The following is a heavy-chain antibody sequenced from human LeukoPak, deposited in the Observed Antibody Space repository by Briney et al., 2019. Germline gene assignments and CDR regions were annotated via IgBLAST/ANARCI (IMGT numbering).Heavy chain of an antibody. CDR2: ISGSGGST. CDR3: AAHRITMIVVAKYYFDY. V-gene: IGHV3-23*01. J-gene: IGHJ4*02. CDR1: GFTFSSYA. D-gene: IGHD3-22*01. Sequence: GGSLRLSCAASGFTFSSYAMSWVRQAPGKGLEWVLAISGSGGSTYYADSVKGRFTISRDNSKNTLYLQMNSLRAEDTAVYYCAAHRITMIVVAKYYFDYWGQGTLVTVSS.